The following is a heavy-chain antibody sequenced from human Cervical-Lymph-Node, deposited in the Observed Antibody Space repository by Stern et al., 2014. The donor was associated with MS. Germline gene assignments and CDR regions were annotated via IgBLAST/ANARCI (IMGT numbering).Heavy chain of an antibody. J-gene: IGHJ4*02. CDR3: ARTDSSGWYYFDY. Sequence: QVQLVESGAEVKKPGSSVKVSCKASGGTFSSYTISWVRQAPGQGLEWMGRIIPILGIANYAQKFQGRVTITADKSTSTAYMELSSLRSEDTAVYYCARTDSSGWYYFDYWGQGTLVTVSS. CDR1: GGTFSSYT. V-gene: IGHV1-69*09. D-gene: IGHD6-19*01. CDR2: IIPILGIA.